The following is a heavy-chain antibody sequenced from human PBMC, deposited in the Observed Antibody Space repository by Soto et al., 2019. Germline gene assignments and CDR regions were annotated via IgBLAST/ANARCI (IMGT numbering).Heavy chain of an antibody. CDR3: VKDLYRSSTMPCLDH. Sequence: LRLSCKASGFIFNNYGMSWVRQAPGKGLEWVSGISDSGDSTYYADSMRGRFTISRDNSKNTLYLQMNSLRPEDTAMYYCVKDLYRSSTMPCLDHWGQGALVTVSS. CDR2: ISDSGDST. J-gene: IGHJ4*02. CDR1: GFIFNNYG. V-gene: IGHV3-23*01. D-gene: IGHD2-2*01.